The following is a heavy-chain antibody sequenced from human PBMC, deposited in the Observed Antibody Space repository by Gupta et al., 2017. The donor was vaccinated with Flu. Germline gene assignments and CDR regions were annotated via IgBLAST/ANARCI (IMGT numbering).Heavy chain of an antibody. V-gene: IGHV3-48*03. CDR1: GFDFNSYE. Sequence: EVLLVESGGGLVQPGGSLRLSCTASGFDFNSYEMSWVRQATGRGLEGVAFISSRAVTYYTDPVRGRFTISRDNANNLLYLQMSSLRGEDTAVYYCARGHWDNWGQGTLVTVSS. J-gene: IGHJ4*02. CDR2: ISSRAVT. CDR3: ARGHWDN.